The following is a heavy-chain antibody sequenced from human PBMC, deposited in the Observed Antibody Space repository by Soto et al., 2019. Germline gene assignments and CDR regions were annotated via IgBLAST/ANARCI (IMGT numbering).Heavy chain of an antibody. V-gene: IGHV1-69*13. CDR3: ARADRDDFWSGPDDY. Sequence: SVKVSCKASGGTFSSYAISWVRQAPGQGLEWMGGIIPIFGTANYAQKFQGRVTITADESTSTAYMELSSLRSEDTAVYYCARADRDDFWSGPDDYWGQGTLVTVSS. CDR1: GGTFSSYA. J-gene: IGHJ4*02. CDR2: IIPIFGTA. D-gene: IGHD3-3*01.